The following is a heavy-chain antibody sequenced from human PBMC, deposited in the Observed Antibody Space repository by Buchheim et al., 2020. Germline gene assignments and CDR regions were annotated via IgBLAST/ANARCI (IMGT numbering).Heavy chain of an antibody. CDR3: ARDRSSGPMVMEYYFDY. V-gene: IGHV3-7*01. J-gene: IGHJ4*02. Sequence: EVQLVESGGGLVQPGGSLRLSCAASGFTFSSYWMSWVRQAPGKGLEWVANIKQDGSEKYYVDSVKGRFTISRDNAKNSLYLQMNSLRAEDTAVYYCARDRSSGPMVMEYYFDYWGQGTL. CDR2: IKQDGSEK. CDR1: GFTFSSYW. D-gene: IGHD5-18*01.